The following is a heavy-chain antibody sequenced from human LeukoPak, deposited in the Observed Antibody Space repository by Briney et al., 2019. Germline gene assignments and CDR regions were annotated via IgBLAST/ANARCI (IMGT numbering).Heavy chain of an antibody. CDR3: AKDRYGSGSFFGD. V-gene: IGHV3-23*01. CDR2: ISGSSGYT. D-gene: IGHD3-10*01. Sequence: GSLRLSCAASGFMFNSYAMSWVRQAPGKGLEWVSLISGSSGYTNYADSVKGRFIISRDNSKNTLYLQMNYLRAEDTAVFYCAKDRYGSGSFFGDWGQGTLVTVSS. J-gene: IGHJ4*02. CDR1: GFMFNSYA.